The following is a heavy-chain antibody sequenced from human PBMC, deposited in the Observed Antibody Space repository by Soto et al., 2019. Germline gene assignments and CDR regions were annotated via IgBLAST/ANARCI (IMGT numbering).Heavy chain of an antibody. CDR3: ARTGELGRWLPPVYLLDY. CDR2: IYYSGST. D-gene: IGHD3-16*01. J-gene: IGHJ4*02. V-gene: IGHV4-59*01. CDR1: GGSISSYY. Sequence: SETLSLTCTVSGGSISSYYWSWIRQPPGKGLEWIGYIYYSGSTNYNPSLKSRVTISVDTSKNQFSLKLSSVTAADTAVYYCARTGELGRWLPPVYLLDYPGQGTLVIVSS.